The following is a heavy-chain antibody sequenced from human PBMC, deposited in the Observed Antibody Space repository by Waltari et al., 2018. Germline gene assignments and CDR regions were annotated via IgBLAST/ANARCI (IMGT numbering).Heavy chain of an antibody. CDR3: VRAVIDVTGEDV. D-gene: IGHD7-27*01. CDR1: GFTFTNYW. CDR2: INPDVSTT. J-gene: IGHJ6*02. V-gene: IGHV3-74*03. Sequence: EVQLVESGGGLVQSGGSLRLSCAASGFTFTNYWMHWVRPAPGKGLVWGSRINPDVSTTAYAESVKGRFTSSRDNAKNTVYLQMTSLRADDTAPYYCVRAVIDVTGEDVWGQGTTVTVSS.